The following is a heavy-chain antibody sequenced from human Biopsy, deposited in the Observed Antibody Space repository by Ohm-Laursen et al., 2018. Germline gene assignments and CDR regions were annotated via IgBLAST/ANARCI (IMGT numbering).Heavy chain of an antibody. J-gene: IGHJ6*02. V-gene: IGHV4-59*01. CDR2: IYYTGHT. D-gene: IGHD1-1*01. Sequence: SETLSLTCSVSGGSINSYYWNWIRQSPGKGLEWIGFIYYTGHTNYNPSLKSRATISVDTSKNQFSLKVISVTAADTAVYYCARAKLEPVYYYYGMDVWGQGTTVTVSS. CDR1: GGSINSYY. CDR3: ARAKLEPVYYYYGMDV.